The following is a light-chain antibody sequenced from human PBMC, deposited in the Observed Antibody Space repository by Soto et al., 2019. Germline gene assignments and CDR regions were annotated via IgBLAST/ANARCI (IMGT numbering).Light chain of an antibody. CDR1: SSDVGGYNY. J-gene: IGLJ2*01. CDR3: CSFAGGYTLV. V-gene: IGLV2-11*01. Sequence: QSALTQPASVSGSPGQSITISCTGTSSDVGGYNYVSWYQQDPGKAPKVMIYDVSKRPSGVPDRFSGSKSGNTASLTISGLQAEDEADYYCCSFAGGYTLVFGGGTKLTVL. CDR2: DVS.